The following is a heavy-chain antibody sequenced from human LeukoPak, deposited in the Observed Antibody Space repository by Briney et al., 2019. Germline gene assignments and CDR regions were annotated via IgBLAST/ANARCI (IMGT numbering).Heavy chain of an antibody. CDR1: GFTFSSYA. CDR2: ISGSGGST. V-gene: IGHV3-23*01. CDR3: AKDRCSGTSCQFDC. J-gene: IGHJ4*02. D-gene: IGHD2-2*01. Sequence: QRGGSLRLSCAASGFTFSSYAMNWGRQAPGKGLEGFAVISGSGGSTYYADYVKGRFTISRDNSKNTLYLQMNSLRVEDTAVYYCAKDRCSGTSCQFDCWGQGTLVTVSS.